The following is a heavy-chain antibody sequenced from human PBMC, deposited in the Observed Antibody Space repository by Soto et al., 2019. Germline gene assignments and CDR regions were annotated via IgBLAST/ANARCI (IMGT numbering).Heavy chain of an antibody. J-gene: IGHJ4*02. CDR3: ARDLGGSYYAPVDY. V-gene: IGHV1-18*01. CDR1: GYTFTSYG. D-gene: IGHD1-26*01. CDR2: ISAYNGNT. Sequence: QVQLVQSGAEVKKPGASVKVSCKASGYTFTSYGISWVRQAPGQGLEWMGWISAYNGNTKYAQKFQGRGTMXTXTXXSTAYMELRSLRSDDTAVYYCARDLGGSYYAPVDYWGQGTLVTVSS.